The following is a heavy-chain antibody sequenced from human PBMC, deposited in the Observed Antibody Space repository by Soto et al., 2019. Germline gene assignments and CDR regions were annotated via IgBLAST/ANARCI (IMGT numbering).Heavy chain of an antibody. V-gene: IGHV4-59*01. D-gene: IGHD4-17*01. CDR1: GGSISNYY. CDR3: ARLPWADYGGIFDP. CDR2: IYYSGST. J-gene: IGHJ5*02. Sequence: QVQLQESGPGLVRPSETLSLTCTVSGGSISNYYWTWIRQPPGKGLEWIGYIYYSGSTNYNPSLKRRVIISVATSTTQFSPKLSSVTAADTAAYYCARLPWADYGGIFDPWGQGTLVTVSS.